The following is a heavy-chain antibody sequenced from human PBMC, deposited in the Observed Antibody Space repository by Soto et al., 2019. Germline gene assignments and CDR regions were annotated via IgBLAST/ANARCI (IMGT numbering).Heavy chain of an antibody. CDR3: ARDRGRVRGVSSYFDY. Sequence: GWSLRLSCASSVFTVSSNYMSWVRQAPGKGLEWVSVIYSGGSTYYADSVKGRFTISRDNSKNTLYLQMNSLRAEDTAVYYCARDRGRVRGVSSYFDYWGQGTLVTVYS. CDR2: IYSGGST. J-gene: IGHJ4*02. V-gene: IGHV3-53*01. D-gene: IGHD3-10*01. CDR1: VFTVSSNY.